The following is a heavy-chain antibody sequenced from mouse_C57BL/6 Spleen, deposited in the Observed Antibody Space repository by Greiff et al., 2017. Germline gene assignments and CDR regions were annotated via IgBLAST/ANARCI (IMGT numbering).Heavy chain of an antibody. CDR2: IYPGDGDT. J-gene: IGHJ3*01. CDR3: ARESSGYGRFAY. Sequence: VQLQQSGAELVKPGASVKISCKASGYAFSSYWMNWVKQRPGKGLAWIGQIYPGDGDTNYNGKFKGKATLTADKSSSTAYMQLSSLTSEDSAVYFCARESSGYGRFAYWGQGTLVTVSA. CDR1: GYAFSSYW. D-gene: IGHD3-2*02. V-gene: IGHV1-80*01.